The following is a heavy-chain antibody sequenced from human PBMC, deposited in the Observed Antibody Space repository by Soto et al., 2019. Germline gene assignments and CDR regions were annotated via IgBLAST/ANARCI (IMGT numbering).Heavy chain of an antibody. J-gene: IGHJ6*02. Sequence: ASVKVSCKVSGYTLTELAVHWVRQAPGKGLEWMGGFDPEDGETIYAQKFQGRVTMTEDTSTDTAYMELSSLRSEDTAVYYCATEYYYYGMYVWGQGDTVTISS. V-gene: IGHV1-24*01. CDR2: FDPEDGET. CDR1: GYTLTELA. CDR3: ATEYYYYGMYV.